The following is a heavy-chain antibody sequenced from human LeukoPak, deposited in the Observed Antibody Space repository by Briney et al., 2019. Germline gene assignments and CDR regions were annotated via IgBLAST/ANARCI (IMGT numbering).Heavy chain of an antibody. CDR2: ISYDVYDK. V-gene: IGHV3-30*16. D-gene: IGHD2-21*01. CDR3: ARDFFPVVDSTWYEIGY. J-gene: IGHJ4*02. Sequence: GGSLRLSCAASGFTFNDYAMYCVRQAPGKGLEWVTLISYDVYDKSYADSVRGRLTISRDNSRNTLYLQMDSLRSEDTAVYYCARDFFPVVDSTWYEIGYWGQGTLVTVSS. CDR1: GFTFNDYA.